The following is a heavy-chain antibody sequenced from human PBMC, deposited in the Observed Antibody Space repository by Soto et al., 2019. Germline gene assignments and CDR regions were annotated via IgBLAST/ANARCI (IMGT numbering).Heavy chain of an antibody. CDR1: GFTFSSYS. CDR3: AREDYSNFDY. D-gene: IGHD4-4*01. CDR2: ISSSSSYI. Sequence: PGGSLRLSCGASGFTFSSYSMNWVRQAPGKGLEWVSSISSSSSYIYSADSVKGRFTISRDNAKNSLYLQMNSLRAEDTAVYYCAREDYSNFDYWGQGTLVTVSS. V-gene: IGHV3-21*01. J-gene: IGHJ4*02.